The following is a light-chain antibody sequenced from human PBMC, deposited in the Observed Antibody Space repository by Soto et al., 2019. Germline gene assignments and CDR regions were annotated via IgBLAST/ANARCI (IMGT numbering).Light chain of an antibody. Sequence: DIVLTQSTGTLSLSPGERSTLSCRSNQIIDSRYLGWYQQKPAQAPRLLIYGASSRATGIPDRFSGSGSGTDFTLTISRLEPEDVGVYYCQQYGSSPPWTFGPGSKVDIK. J-gene: IGKJ1*01. CDR1: QIIDSRY. V-gene: IGKV3-20*01. CDR3: QQYGSSPPWT. CDR2: GAS.